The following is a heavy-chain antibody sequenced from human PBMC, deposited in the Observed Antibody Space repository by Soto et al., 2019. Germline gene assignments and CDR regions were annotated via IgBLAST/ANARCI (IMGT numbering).Heavy chain of an antibody. Sequence: QLQLQESGSGLVKPSQTLSLTCAVSGGAISSGGYSWSWIRHPPGKGLEWIGYTYHSGSTYYTPSLKRRVTISVDRSKNQFSLELSSVTAADTAVYYCARVPGPWGQGTLVTVSS. J-gene: IGHJ5*02. V-gene: IGHV4-30-2*01. CDR1: GGAISSGGYS. CDR3: ARVPGP. CDR2: TYHSGST.